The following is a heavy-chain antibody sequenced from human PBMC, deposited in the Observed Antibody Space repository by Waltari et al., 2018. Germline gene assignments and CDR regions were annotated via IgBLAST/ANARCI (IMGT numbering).Heavy chain of an antibody. V-gene: IGHV3-7*01. CDR1: VFSLSSYW. Sequence: EVQLVESGGGLVQPGGSLRLSCAASVFSLSSYWMSWVRQAPGKGLEWVANIRQDGLDRGHGDSVKGRFIISRDNARNSVYLQMNSLTAEDTAVYYCARDVNGVLDYWGQGTLVTVSS. CDR3: ARDVNGVLDY. J-gene: IGHJ4*02. D-gene: IGHD2-8*01. CDR2: IRQDGLDR.